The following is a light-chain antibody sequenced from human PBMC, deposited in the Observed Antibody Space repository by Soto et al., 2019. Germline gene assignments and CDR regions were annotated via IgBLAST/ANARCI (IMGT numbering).Light chain of an antibody. J-gene: IGKJ1*01. V-gene: IGKV1-27*01. CDR1: QGISDY. Sequence: DIQMTQSASSLSASVGDRVTITCRASQGISDYVVWYQQKPGKVPKLLIYAASTLQSGVPSRFSGSGSGTDFTLTISSLQPEDVATYYCQNYKGAPWTFGQGTKVEIK. CDR2: AAS. CDR3: QNYKGAPWT.